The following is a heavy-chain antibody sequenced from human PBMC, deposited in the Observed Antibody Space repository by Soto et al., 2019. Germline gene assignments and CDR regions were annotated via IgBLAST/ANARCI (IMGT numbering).Heavy chain of an antibody. CDR2: FDPEDGET. CDR1: GYTLTELS. J-gene: IGHJ6*02. D-gene: IGHD5-12*01. Sequence: GASVKVSCKVSGYTLTELSMHWVRQAPGKGLEWMGGFDPEDGETIYAQKFQGRVTMTEDTSTDTAYMELSSLRSEDTAVYHCATRSGDGYNYYYYGMDVWGQGTTVTVSS. V-gene: IGHV1-24*01. CDR3: ATRSGDGYNYYYYGMDV.